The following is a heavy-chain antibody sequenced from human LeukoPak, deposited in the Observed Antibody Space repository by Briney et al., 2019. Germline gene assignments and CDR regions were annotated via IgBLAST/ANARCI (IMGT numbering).Heavy chain of an antibody. CDR3: PTDSDIRYFEPTLDY. D-gene: IGHD3-9*01. CDR1: GFTFSSYW. CDR2: IKQDGSEK. Sequence: PGGSLRLSCAASGFTFSSYWMSWVRQAPGKGLEWVANIKQDGSEKYYVDSVKGRFTISRDNAKNSLYLQMNSLRAEDTAVYYCPTDSDIRYFEPTLDYWGQGTLVTVSS. V-gene: IGHV3-7*01. J-gene: IGHJ4*02.